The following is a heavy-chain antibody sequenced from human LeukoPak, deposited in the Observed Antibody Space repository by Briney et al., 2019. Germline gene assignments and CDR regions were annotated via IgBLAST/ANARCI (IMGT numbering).Heavy chain of an antibody. D-gene: IGHD3-22*01. V-gene: IGHV3-23*01. CDR1: GFTFTSYT. CDR3: AKKMLVVGGTPFFDY. J-gene: IGHJ4*02. CDR2: VMGSGLST. Sequence: RGSLRLSCAASGFTFTSYTMNWVRQAPERGLEWVSSVMGSGLSTFYADSVKGRFTISRDNSKNTLFLQMNSLRAEDTAIYYCAKKMLVVGGTPFFDYYGQGTLVTVSS.